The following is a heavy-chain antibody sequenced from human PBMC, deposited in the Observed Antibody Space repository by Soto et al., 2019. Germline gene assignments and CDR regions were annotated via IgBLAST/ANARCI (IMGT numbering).Heavy chain of an antibody. CDR2: INHSGST. CDR1: GGSISSYD. D-gene: IGHD2-8*02. CDR3: ARDKITGLFDY. Sequence: PSETLSLTCSVSGGSISSYDWTWIRQPPGTGLEWIGEINHSGSTNYNPSLKSRVTISVDTSKNQFSLKLTSVTAADTAVYYCARDKITGLFDYWGQGTLVTVSS. V-gene: IGHV4-34*01. J-gene: IGHJ4*02.